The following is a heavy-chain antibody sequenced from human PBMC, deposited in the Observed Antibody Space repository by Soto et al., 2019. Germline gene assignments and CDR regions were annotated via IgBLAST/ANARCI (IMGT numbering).Heavy chain of an antibody. V-gene: IGHV3-15*01. CDR3: TKRIAAAGDAFDI. J-gene: IGHJ3*02. CDR2: IKSKTDGGTT. CDR1: GFTFSNAW. Sequence: GGSLRLSCAASGFTFSNAWMSWVRQAPGKGLEWVGRIKSKTDGGTTDYAAPVKGGFTISRDDSKNTLYLQMNSLKTEDTAVYYCTKRIAAAGDAFDIWGQGTMVTVSS. D-gene: IGHD6-13*01.